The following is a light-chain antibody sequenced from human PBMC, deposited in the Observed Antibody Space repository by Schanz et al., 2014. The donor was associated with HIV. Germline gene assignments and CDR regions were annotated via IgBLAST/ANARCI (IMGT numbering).Light chain of an antibody. CDR1: QSVSTY. CDR3: QKYGSAPLT. CDR2: GAS. J-gene: IGKJ4*01. Sequence: ETVLTQSPGRLSLSPGERATLSCRASQSVSTYLAWYQQKPGQSPRLLIYGASKRATGIPPRFSGSGSGTDFTLTISSLQSEDVATYFCQKYGSAPLTFGGGTKVEI. V-gene: IGKV3-20*01.